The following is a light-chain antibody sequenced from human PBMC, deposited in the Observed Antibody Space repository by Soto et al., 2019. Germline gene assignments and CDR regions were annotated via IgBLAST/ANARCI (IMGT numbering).Light chain of an antibody. CDR1: QSVRSH. CDR3: QQYSDWPLT. Sequence: EIVLTQSPATLSLSPGERATLSCRASQSVRSHLAWFQQKPGQAPRLLMYGVSIRATGMPDRFSGSGSGTEFTLIISSLQSEDFAVYYCQQYSDWPLTFGGGTKVDIK. CDR2: GVS. V-gene: IGKV3D-15*01. J-gene: IGKJ4*01.